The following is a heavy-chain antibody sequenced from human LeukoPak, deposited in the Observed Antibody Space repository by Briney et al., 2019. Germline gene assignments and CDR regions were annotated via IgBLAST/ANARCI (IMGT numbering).Heavy chain of an antibody. Sequence: SETLSLTCAVYGGSFSGYYWSWIRQPPGRGLEWIGEINHSGSTNYNPSLKSRVTISVDTSKNQFSLKLSSVTAADTAVYYCARLQPENAYYYDSSGRHNWFDPWGQGTLVTVSS. CDR2: INHSGST. CDR1: GGSFSGYY. J-gene: IGHJ5*02. V-gene: IGHV4-34*01. D-gene: IGHD3-22*01. CDR3: ARLQPENAYYYDSSGRHNWFDP.